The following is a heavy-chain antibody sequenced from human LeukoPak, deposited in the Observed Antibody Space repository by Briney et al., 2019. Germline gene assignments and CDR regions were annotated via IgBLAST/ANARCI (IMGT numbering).Heavy chain of an antibody. Sequence: ASVKVSCKASGYTFTGYYMHWVRQAPGQGLEWMGIINPSGGSTSYAQKFQGRVTMTRDTSTSTVYMELSSLRSEDTAVYYCARGAVGWNRRPDYSSAGMDVWGQGTTVTVSS. CDR2: INPSGGST. V-gene: IGHV1-46*01. CDR3: ARGAVGWNRRPDYSSAGMDV. J-gene: IGHJ6*02. D-gene: IGHD1-1*01. CDR1: GYTFTGYY.